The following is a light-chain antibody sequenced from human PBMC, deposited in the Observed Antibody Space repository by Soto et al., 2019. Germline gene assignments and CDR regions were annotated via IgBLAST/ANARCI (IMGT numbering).Light chain of an antibody. V-gene: IGKV1-5*03. CDR2: KAS. CDR3: QQYNSYPYT. CDR1: QSISSW. Sequence: DIKMTQSPSTLSASVGDRVTITCRASQSISSWLAWYQQKPGKAPKLLIYKASSLESGVPSRFSGSGSGTEFTLTISSLQTDDCATYYCQQYNSYPYTFGQGTKLEI. J-gene: IGKJ2*01.